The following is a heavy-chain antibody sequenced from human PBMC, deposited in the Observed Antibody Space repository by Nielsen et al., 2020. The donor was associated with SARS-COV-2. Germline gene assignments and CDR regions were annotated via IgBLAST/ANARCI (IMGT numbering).Heavy chain of an antibody. J-gene: IGHJ6*02. V-gene: IGHV3-53*01. CDR3: ARDLDYYYYGMDV. Sequence: GESLKISCAASGFPVSNKYMSWVRQAPGKGLEWVSAISGSGGSTYYADSVRGRFTISRDNSKNTLYLQMNSLRAEDTAVYYCARDLDYYYYGMDVWGQGTTVTVSS. CDR2: ISGSGGST. D-gene: IGHD3-16*01. CDR1: GFPVSNKY.